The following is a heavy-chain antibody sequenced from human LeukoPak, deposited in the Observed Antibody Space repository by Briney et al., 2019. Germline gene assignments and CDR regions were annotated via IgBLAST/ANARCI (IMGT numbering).Heavy chain of an antibody. Sequence: GGSLRLPCAASGFTFSSYSMNWVRQAPGKGLEWVSSISSSSSYIYYADSVKGRFTISRDNAKNSLYLQMNSLRAEDTAVYYCARAGETGTTGGSLIDYWGQGTLVTVSS. CDR3: ARAGETGTTGGSLIDY. CDR1: GFTFSSYS. D-gene: IGHD1-7*01. CDR2: ISSSSSYI. V-gene: IGHV3-21*01. J-gene: IGHJ4*02.